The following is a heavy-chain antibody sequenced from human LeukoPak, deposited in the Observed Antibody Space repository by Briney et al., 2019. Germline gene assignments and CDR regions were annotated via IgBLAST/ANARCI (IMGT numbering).Heavy chain of an antibody. CDR1: GFTFNNAW. D-gene: IGHD3-22*01. Sequence: GGSLRLSCAASGFTFNNAWMSWVRQAPGKGLEWVGRIKSKTDGGTTDYAAPVKGRFTISRDDSKNTLYLQMNSLKTEDKAVYYCTTEYNLNYYDSSGYYYWGQGTLVTVSS. CDR2: IKSKTDGGTT. V-gene: IGHV3-15*01. CDR3: TTEYNLNYYDSSGYYY. J-gene: IGHJ4*02.